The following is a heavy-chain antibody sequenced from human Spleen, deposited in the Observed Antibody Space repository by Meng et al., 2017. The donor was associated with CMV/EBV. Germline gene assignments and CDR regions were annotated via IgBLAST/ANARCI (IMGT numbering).Heavy chain of an antibody. CDR3: ARSSNGGGEHYDFWSGYLNAFDI. V-gene: IGHV1-8*01. CDR1: GYTFTSYD. CDR2: MNPNSGNT. Sequence: ASVKVSCKASGYTFTSYDINWVRQATGQGLEWMGWMNPNSGNTGYAQKFQGRVTMTRNTSISTAYMELSSLGSEDTAVYYCARSSNGGGEHYDFWSGYLNAFDIWGQGTMVTVSS. D-gene: IGHD3-3*01. J-gene: IGHJ3*02.